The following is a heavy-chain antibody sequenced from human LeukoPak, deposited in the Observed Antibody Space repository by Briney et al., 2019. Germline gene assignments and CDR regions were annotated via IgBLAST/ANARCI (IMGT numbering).Heavy chain of an antibody. CDR2: INSDGSST. CDR1: GFTFSSYW. J-gene: IGHJ6*03. D-gene: IGHD3-3*01. V-gene: IGHV3-74*01. Sequence: GGSLRLSCAASGFTFSSYWMHWVRQAPGKGLGWVSRINSDGSSTSYADSVKGRCTISRDNAKNTLYLQMNSLRAEDTAVYYCARGSKDFWSGYYYYMDVWGKGTTVAVSS. CDR3: ARGSKDFWSGYYYYMDV.